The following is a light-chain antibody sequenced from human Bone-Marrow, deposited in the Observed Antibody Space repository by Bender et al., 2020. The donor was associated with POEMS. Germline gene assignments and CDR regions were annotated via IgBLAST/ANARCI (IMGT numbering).Light chain of an antibody. Sequence: QSVVTQPPSLSEAPRQRVTISCSGSSSNIGNHVVNWYQQLPGTAPKLLIYSNNQRPSGVPDRFSGSKSGTSASLVISGLQSEDEGDHYCAAWDESLNGWVFGGGTKLTVL. CDR2: SNN. CDR3: AAWDESLNGWV. V-gene: IGLV1-44*01. J-gene: IGLJ3*02. CDR1: SSNIGNHV.